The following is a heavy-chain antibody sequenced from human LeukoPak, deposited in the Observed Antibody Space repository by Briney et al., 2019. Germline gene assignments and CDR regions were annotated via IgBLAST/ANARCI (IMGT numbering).Heavy chain of an antibody. CDR2: ISWNSGSI. V-gene: IGHV3-9*01. CDR3: ARALTDWSYSSSWYFPGFNYYYYYMDV. CDR1: GFTFDDYA. Sequence: GRSLRLSCAASGFTFDDYAIHWVRQAPGKGLEWVSSISWNSGSIGYADSVKGRFTISRVNAKNSLYLQMNSLRVEDTALYYCARALTDWSYSSSWYFPGFNYYYYYMDVWGKGTTVTVSS. J-gene: IGHJ6*03. D-gene: IGHD6-13*01.